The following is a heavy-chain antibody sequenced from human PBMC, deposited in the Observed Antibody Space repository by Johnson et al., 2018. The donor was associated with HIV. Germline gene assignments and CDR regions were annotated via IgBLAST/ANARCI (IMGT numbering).Heavy chain of an antibody. CDR1: GFTFSSYG. D-gene: IGHD5-18*01. Sequence: QVQLVESGGGVVQPGRSLRLSCAASGFTFSSYGMHWVRQAPGKGLEWVAVISYDGSNKYYADSVKGRFTISRDNSKNTLFLQMNSLRAGDTAVYYCARGRGVGRPIQKWLGAAFDIWGQGTMVTVSS. CDR2: ISYDGSNK. V-gene: IGHV3-30*03. J-gene: IGHJ3*02. CDR3: ARGRGVGRPIQKWLGAAFDI.